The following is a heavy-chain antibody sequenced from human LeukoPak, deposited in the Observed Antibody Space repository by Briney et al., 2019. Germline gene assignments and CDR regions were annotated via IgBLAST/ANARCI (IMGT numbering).Heavy chain of an antibody. CDR2: IWYDGSNK. CDR1: GFTFSSYG. J-gene: IGHJ4*02. V-gene: IGHV3-33*01. D-gene: IGHD2-2*01. Sequence: GGSLRLSCAASGFTFSSYGMHWVRQAPGKGLEWVAVIWYDGSNKYYADSVKGRFTISRDNSKNTLYLQMNSLRAEDTAVYYCARDFPSRYCSRTSCHTYFDYWGQGTLVTVSS. CDR3: ARDFPSRYCSRTSCHTYFDY.